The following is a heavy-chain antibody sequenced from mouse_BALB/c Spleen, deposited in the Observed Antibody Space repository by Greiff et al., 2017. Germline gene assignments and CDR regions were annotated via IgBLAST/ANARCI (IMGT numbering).Heavy chain of an antibody. D-gene: IGHD2-14*01. CDR1: GFTFSSYG. CDR2: INSNGGST. CDR3: ARDDYRYDGAWFAY. Sequence: EVHLVESGGGLVQPGGSLKLSCAASGFTFSSYGMSWVRQTPDKRLELVATINSNGGSTYYPDSVKGRFTISRDNAKNTLYLQMSSLKSEDTAMYYCARDDYRYDGAWFAYWGEGTLVTVSA. V-gene: IGHV5-6-3*01. J-gene: IGHJ3*01.